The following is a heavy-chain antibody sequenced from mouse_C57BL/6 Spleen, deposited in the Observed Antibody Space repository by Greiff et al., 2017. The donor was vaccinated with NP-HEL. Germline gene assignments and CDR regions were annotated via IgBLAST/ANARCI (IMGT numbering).Heavy chain of an antibody. CDR2: INYDGSST. V-gene: IGHV5-16*01. CDR1: GFTFSDYY. D-gene: IGHD2-4*01. J-gene: IGHJ1*03. CDR3: ARDWNDYDGWYFDV. Sequence: EVQRVESEGGLVQPGSSMKLSCTAPGFTFSDYYMAWVRQVPEKGLEWVANINYDGSSTYYLDSLKSRFIISRDNAKNILYLQMSSLKSEDTATYYCARDWNDYDGWYFDVWGTGTTVTVSS.